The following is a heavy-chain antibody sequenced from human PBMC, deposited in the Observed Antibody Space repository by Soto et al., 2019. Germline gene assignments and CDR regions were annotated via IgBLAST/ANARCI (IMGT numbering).Heavy chain of an antibody. V-gene: IGHV3-74*01. CDR2: INGDGSST. CDR1: GFTFSSYW. J-gene: IGHJ4*02. D-gene: IGHD3-10*01. CDR3: ARDGDGSGINFDY. Sequence: EVQLVESGGGLVQPGGSLRLSCAASGFTFSSYWMHWVRQAPGKGLVWVSRINGDGSSTSYADSVKGRFTISRDNAKNTLYLQMNSLRAEDTAVYYCARDGDGSGINFDYWGQGTLVTVSS.